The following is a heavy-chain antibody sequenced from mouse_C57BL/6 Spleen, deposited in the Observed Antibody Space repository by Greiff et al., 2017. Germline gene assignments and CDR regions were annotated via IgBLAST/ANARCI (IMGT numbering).Heavy chain of an antibody. CDR2: INYDGSST. CDR3: AREEAGSSPYWYFDV. V-gene: IGHV5-16*01. CDR1: GFTFSDYY. J-gene: IGHJ1*03. D-gene: IGHD1-1*01. Sequence: EVHLVESEGGLVQPGSSMKLSCTASGFTFSDYYMAWVRQVPEKGLEWVANINYDGSSTYYLDSLKSRFIISRDNAKNILYLQMSSLKSEDTATYYCAREEAGSSPYWYFDVWGTGTTVTVSS.